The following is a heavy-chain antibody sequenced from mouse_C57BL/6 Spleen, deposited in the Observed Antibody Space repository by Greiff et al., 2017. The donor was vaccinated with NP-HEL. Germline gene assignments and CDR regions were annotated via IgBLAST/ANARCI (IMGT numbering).Heavy chain of an antibody. CDR3: ASRFTHY. CDR2: ISSGSSTI. CDR1: GFTFSDYG. J-gene: IGHJ4*01. Sequence: EVQLQESGGGLVKPGGSLKLSCAASGFTFSDYGMHWVRQAPEKGLEWVAYISSGSSTIYYADTVKGRFTISRANAKNTLFLQMTSLRSEDTAMYYCASRFTHYWGQGTSVTVSS. V-gene: IGHV5-17*01.